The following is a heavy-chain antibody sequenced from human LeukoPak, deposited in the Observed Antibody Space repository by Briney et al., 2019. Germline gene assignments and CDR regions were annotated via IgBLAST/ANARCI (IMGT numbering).Heavy chain of an antibody. CDR2: ISGSGGST. D-gene: IGHD3-3*01. J-gene: IGHJ6*02. CDR3: AKGDYDFWSGPPGYYYYGMDV. CDR1: GFTFSSYA. V-gene: IGHV3-23*01. Sequence: GGSLRLSCAASGFTFSSYAMSWVRQAPGKGLEWVSAISGSGGSTYYADSVKGRLTISRDNSKNTLYLQMNSLRAEDTAVYYCAKGDYDFWSGPPGYYYYGMDVWGQGTTVTVSS.